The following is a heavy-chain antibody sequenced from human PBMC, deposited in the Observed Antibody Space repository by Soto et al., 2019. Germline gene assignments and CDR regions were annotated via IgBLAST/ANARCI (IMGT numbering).Heavy chain of an antibody. CDR1: GYTFTSYG. CDR3: ARDVVVVPAAMWEPYYYGMDV. D-gene: IGHD2-2*01. CDR2: ISAYNGNT. V-gene: IGHV1-18*01. Sequence: ASVKVSCKASGYTFTSYGISWVRQAPGQGLEWMGWISAYNGNTNYAQKLQGRVTMTTDTSTSTAYMELRSLRSDDTAVYYCARDVVVVPAAMWEPYYYGMDVRG. J-gene: IGHJ6*02.